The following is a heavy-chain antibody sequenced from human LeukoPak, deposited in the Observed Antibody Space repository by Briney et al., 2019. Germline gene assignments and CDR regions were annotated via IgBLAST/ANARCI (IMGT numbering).Heavy chain of an antibody. Sequence: SVKVSCVESGGTFSSYAISWVRQAPGQGLEWMGGIIPIFGTANYAQKFQGRVTITADESTSTAYMELSSLRSEDTAVYYCARSCADYYDRYAFDFWGQGTMVTVSS. CDR3: ARSCADYYDRYAFDF. V-gene: IGHV1-69*13. D-gene: IGHD3-22*01. J-gene: IGHJ3*01. CDR2: IIPIFGTA. CDR1: GGTFSSYA.